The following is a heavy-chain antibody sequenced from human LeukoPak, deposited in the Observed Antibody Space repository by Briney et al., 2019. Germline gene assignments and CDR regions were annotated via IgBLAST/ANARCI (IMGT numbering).Heavy chain of an antibody. CDR2: VLYSGIT. CDR3: ARDLTTVTKGFDL. Sequence: SETLSLTCSISGGSITTHYWTWIRQPPGKGLEWIGYVLYSGITNYNPSLRGRITISVDTSRNQFSLSLRSVTAADTAVYYCARDLTTVTKGFDLWGQGTMVTVSS. CDR1: GGSITTHY. V-gene: IGHV4-59*11. D-gene: IGHD4-17*01. J-gene: IGHJ3*01.